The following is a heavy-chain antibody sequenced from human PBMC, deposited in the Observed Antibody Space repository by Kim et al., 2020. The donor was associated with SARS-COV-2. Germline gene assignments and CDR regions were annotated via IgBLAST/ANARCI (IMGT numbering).Heavy chain of an antibody. J-gene: IGHJ4*02. Sequence: GGSLRLSCVASGISFNSYAMSWVRQAPGKGLEWVSAINGVGSNTFYANSVKGRFTISRDNSKNTLYLHMSVLRPEDTAVYFCAKDSSHYRFFDYWGQGTPVTVSS. V-gene: IGHV3-23*01. CDR2: INGVGSNT. CDR1: GISFNSYA. CDR3: AKDSSHYRFFDY. D-gene: IGHD3-10*01.